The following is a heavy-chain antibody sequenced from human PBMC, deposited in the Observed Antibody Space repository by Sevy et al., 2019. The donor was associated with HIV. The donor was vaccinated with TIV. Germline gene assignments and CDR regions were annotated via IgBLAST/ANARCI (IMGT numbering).Heavy chain of an antibody. V-gene: IGHV1-2*06. CDR3: ARPQYYYDSSGYYYGDYYYYGMDV. J-gene: IGHJ6*02. CDR1: GYTFTGYY. CDR2: INPNSGGT. D-gene: IGHD3-22*01. Sequence: ASVKVSCKASGYTFTGYYMHWVRQAPGQGLEWMGRINPNSGGTNYAQKFQGRVTMTRDTSISTAYMELGRLRSDDTAVYYCARPQYYYDSSGYYYGDYYYYGMDVWGQGTTVTVSS.